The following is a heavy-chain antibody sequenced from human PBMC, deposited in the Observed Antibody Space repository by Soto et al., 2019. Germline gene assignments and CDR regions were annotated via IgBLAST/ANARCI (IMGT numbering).Heavy chain of an antibody. V-gene: IGHV4-61*01. CDR2: IDYSVST. Sequence: QVQLQESGPGLVKPSETLSLTCTVSGGSVSSGSYSWSWIRQPPGKGLEWIGYIDYSVSTNYNPSLKSRVTIAVDTSKNQFSLKVSSVTAADTAVYYCASYSSGWYDVIYWGQGTLVTVSS. CDR1: GGSVSSGSYS. CDR3: ASYSSGWYDVIY. J-gene: IGHJ4*02. D-gene: IGHD6-19*01.